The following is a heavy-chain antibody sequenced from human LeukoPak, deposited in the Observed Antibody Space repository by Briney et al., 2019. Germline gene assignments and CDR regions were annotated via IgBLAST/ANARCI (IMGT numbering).Heavy chain of an antibody. V-gene: IGHV4-39*01. J-gene: IGHJ5*02. Sequence: PSETLSLTCAVYGGSFSGYYWGWIRQPPGKGLEWIGSIYYSGSTYYNPSLKSRVTISVDTSKNQFSLKLSSVTAADTAVYYCAGHVLLWFGELLHSNWFDPWGQGTLVTVSS. CDR1: GGSFSGYY. CDR3: AGHVLLWFGELLHSNWFDP. D-gene: IGHD3-10*01. CDR2: IYYSGST.